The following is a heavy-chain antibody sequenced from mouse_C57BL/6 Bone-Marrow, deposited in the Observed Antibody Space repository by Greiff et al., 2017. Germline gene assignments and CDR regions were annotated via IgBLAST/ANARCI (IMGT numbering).Heavy chain of an antibody. CDR1: GYTFTSYW. CDR2: IDPSDSYT. V-gene: IGHV1-69*01. CDR3: ARGGGLRFDC. Sequence: QVQLQQPGAELVMPGASVKLSCKASGYTFTSYWMHWVKQRPGQGLEWIGEIDPSDSYTNYNQKFKGKSTLTVDKSSSTAYMQLSSLTSEDSAVYYCARGGGLRFDCWGQGTTLTVSS. J-gene: IGHJ2*01. D-gene: IGHD2-4*01.